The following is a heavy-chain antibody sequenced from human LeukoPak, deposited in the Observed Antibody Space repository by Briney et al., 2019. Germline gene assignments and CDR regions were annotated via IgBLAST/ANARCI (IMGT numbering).Heavy chain of an antibody. Sequence: SQTLSLTCAVYGGSFSGYYCSCVRQPPGKWLEWIGEINHSGSTNYNPSLKSRVTISVDTSKNQFSLKLSSVIAADTAVYYCARRVNRRRAFDIWGQGTMVTVSS. CDR2: INHSGST. V-gene: IGHV4-34*01. J-gene: IGHJ3*02. CDR1: GGSFSGYY. D-gene: IGHD3-22*01. CDR3: ARRVNRRRAFDI.